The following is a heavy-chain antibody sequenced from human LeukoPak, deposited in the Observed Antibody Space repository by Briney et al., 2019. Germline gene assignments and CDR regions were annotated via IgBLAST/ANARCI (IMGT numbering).Heavy chain of an antibody. V-gene: IGHV1-46*01. Sequence: GASVKVSCKASGYTFTSYYMHWVRQAPGQGLEWMGIINPSGGSTTYAQKFQGRVTMTRDMSTSTVYMEVSSLRSEDTAVYYCAILTGIAADPTTNWFDPWGQGTLVTVSS. J-gene: IGHJ5*02. CDR2: INPSGGST. CDR3: AILTGIAADPTTNWFDP. CDR1: GYTFTSYY. D-gene: IGHD6-13*01.